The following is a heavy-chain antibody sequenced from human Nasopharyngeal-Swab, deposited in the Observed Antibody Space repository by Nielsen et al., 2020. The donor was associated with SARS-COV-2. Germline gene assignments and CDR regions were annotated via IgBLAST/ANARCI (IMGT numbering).Heavy chain of an antibody. CDR1: GGSISSGGYS. V-gene: IGHV4-30-2*02. CDR3: AGSAADYYYYGMDV. D-gene: IGHD6-13*01. CDR2: IYHSGST. Sequence: SETLSLTCAVSGGSISSGGYSWSWIRQPPGKGLEWIGYIYHSGSTNYNPSLKSRVTISVDTSKNQFSLKLSSVTAADTAVYYCAGSAADYYYYGMDVWGQGTTVTVSS. J-gene: IGHJ6*02.